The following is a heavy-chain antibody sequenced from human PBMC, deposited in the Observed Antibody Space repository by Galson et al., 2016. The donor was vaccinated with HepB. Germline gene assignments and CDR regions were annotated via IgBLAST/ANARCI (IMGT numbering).Heavy chain of an antibody. V-gene: IGHV3-23*01. CDR3: AKEAAPAGTGYYSGMDV. CDR2: ITVTGVST. D-gene: IGHD6-13*01. CDR1: GFTFRNYV. Sequence: SLRLSCAASGFTFRNYVMSWVRQAPGKGLEWVSGITVTGVSTYYADSVKDRFTISRDNSKSTLFLHMNSLRAEDTAIYYCAKEAAPAGTGYYSGMDVWGQGTTVTVSS. J-gene: IGHJ6*02.